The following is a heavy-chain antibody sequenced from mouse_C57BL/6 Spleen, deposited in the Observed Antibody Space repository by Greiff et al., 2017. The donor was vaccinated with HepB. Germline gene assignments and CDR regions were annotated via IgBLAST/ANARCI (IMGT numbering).Heavy chain of an antibody. CDR3: ARRATVVGYFDV. CDR1: GFTFSSYG. J-gene: IGHJ1*03. Sequence: DVHLVESGGDLVKPGGSLKLSCAASGFTFSSYGMSWVRQTPDKRLEWVATISSGGSYTYYPDSVKGRFTISRDNAKNTLYLQMSSLKSEDTAMYYCARRATVVGYFDVWGTGTTVTVSS. D-gene: IGHD1-1*01. V-gene: IGHV5-6*01. CDR2: ISSGGSYT.